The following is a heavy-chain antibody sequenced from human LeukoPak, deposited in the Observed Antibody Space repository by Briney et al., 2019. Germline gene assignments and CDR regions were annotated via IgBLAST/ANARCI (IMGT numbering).Heavy chain of an antibody. Sequence: GGSLRLSCTASGFTFDDYGMHWVCQAPAKGLEWVSLISGDGGTTDYADSVKGRFTISRDNRRNSLYLHMNSLRTEDTALYFCAKVYVGSWYAYDHWGQGTLVTVSS. J-gene: IGHJ4*02. CDR2: ISGDGGTT. CDR3: AKVYVGSWYAYDH. D-gene: IGHD6-13*01. V-gene: IGHV3-43*02. CDR1: GFTFDDYG.